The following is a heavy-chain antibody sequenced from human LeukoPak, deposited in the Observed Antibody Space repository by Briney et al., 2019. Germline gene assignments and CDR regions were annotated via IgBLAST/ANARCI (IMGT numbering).Heavy chain of an antibody. V-gene: IGHV4-34*01. CDR3: ALRRGYSYGSVFDY. D-gene: IGHD5-18*01. CDR1: GGSFSSSDYY. CDR2: INHSGST. Sequence: SETLSLTCTVSGGSFSSSDYYWSWIRQPPGKGLEWIGEINHSGSTNYNPSLKSRVTISVDTSKNQFSLKLSSVTAADTAVYYCALRRGYSYGSVFDYWGQGTLVTVSS. J-gene: IGHJ4*02.